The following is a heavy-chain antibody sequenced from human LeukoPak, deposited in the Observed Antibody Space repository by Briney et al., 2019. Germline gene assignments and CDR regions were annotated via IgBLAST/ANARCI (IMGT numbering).Heavy chain of an antibody. CDR2: INHSGST. CDR1: GGSFSGYY. D-gene: IGHD5-18*01. V-gene: IGHV4-34*01. CDR3: ARGRAAMVNFDY. Sequence: AETLSLTCAVYGGSFSGYYWSWIRQPPGKGLEWIGEINHSGSTNYNPSLKRRVPISVDTSKNQFFLKLSSVTAADTAVYYCARGRAAMVNFDYGGQGTLVPVSS. J-gene: IGHJ4*02.